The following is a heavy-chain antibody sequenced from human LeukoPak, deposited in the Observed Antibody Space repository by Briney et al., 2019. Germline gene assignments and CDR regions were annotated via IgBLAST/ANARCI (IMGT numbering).Heavy chain of an antibody. CDR2: IIPIFGIA. V-gene: IGHV1-69*04. Sequence: SVTVSSKPSGGTFTTYAISWVRQAPGQGLEWMGRIIPIFGIANYAQKFQGRVTITTDKSTSTAYMELSSLRAEDTAVYYCAGAVLQVGAITDCFDYCGQGTLVTVSS. CDR1: GGTFTTYA. CDR3: AGAVLQVGAITDCFDY. J-gene: IGHJ4*02. D-gene: IGHD1-26*01.